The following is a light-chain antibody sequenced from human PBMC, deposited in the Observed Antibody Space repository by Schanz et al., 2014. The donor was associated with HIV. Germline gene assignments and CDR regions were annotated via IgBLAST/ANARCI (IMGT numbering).Light chain of an antibody. V-gene: IGKV1-9*01. J-gene: IGKJ2*01. CDR3: QQYSSLST. Sequence: IQLTQSPSSLSASVGDRVTITCRASQGVSSNLAWYQQKPGKAPKLLIYAASTLQSGVPSSFSGTGSGTEFTLTINRLQPDDFATYYCQQYSSLSTFGQGTKLEIK. CDR2: AAS. CDR1: QGVSSN.